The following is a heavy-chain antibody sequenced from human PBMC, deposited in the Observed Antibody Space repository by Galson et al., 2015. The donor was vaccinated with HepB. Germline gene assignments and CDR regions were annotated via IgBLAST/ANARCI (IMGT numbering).Heavy chain of an antibody. D-gene: IGHD1-26*01. Sequence: QSGAEVTKPGESLRISCKGSGYSFTSYWISWVRQMPGKGLEWMGRIDPSGSYTNYSPSFQGHVTISTDKSITTAYLQWSSRKASDTAMYYCARQGGGSYYTGDFLWSFDLGGRGTLVSVSS. CDR3: ARQGGGSYYTGDFLWSFDL. V-gene: IGHV5-10-1*01. J-gene: IGHJ2*01. CDR1: GYSFTSYW. CDR2: IDPSGSYT.